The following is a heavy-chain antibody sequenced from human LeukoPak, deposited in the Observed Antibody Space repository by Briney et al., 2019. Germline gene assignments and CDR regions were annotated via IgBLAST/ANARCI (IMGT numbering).Heavy chain of an antibody. Sequence: GGSLRLSCAASGFTFSSYWMSWVRQAPGKGLEWVANIKQDGSEKYYVDSVKGRFTISRDNAKNSLYLQTNSLRAEDTAVYYCAREVVGATLLAWGQGTLVTVSS. D-gene: IGHD1-26*01. CDR2: IKQDGSEK. CDR1: GFTFSSYW. J-gene: IGHJ5*02. V-gene: IGHV3-7*01. CDR3: AREVVGATLLA.